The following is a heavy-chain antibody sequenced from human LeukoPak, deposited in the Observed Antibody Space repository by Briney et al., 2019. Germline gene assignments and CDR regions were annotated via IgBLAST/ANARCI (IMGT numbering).Heavy chain of an antibody. J-gene: IGHJ4*02. CDR1: GGSINSYY. CDR2: IYTSGST. V-gene: IGHV4-4*09. D-gene: IGHD3-22*01. CDR3: ARGDDSSGYYDY. Sequence: SETLSLTCTVSGGSINSYYWSWIRQPPGKGLEWIGYIYTSGSTNYNPSLKSRVTISVDTSKNQFSLKLSSVTAADTAVYYCARGDDSSGYYDYWGQGTLVTVSS.